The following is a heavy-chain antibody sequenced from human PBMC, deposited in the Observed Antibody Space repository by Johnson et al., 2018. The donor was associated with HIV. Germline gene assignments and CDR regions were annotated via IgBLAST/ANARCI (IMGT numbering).Heavy chain of an antibody. CDR2: TSYDGSNK. J-gene: IGHJ3*02. D-gene: IGHD1-26*01. V-gene: IGHV3-30*04. CDR1: GFTFNSYA. Sequence: QVQLVESGGGVVQPGRSLRLSCAASGFTFNSYAMHWVRQAPGKGLEWVALTSYDGSNKYYADSVKGRFSISRDNSKNTLFLQMDSLRAEDTAVYYCAREHGSYYRHEAFDIWGQGTMVTVS. CDR3: AREHGSYYRHEAFDI.